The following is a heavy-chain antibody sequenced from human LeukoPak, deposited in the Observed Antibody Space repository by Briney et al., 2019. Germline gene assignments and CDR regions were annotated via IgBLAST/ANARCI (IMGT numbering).Heavy chain of an antibody. CDR1: GFTFSSYA. V-gene: IGHV3-23*01. CDR2: ISGSGGST. J-gene: IGHJ5*01. CDR3: VKGATGEWLAS. D-gene: IGHD7-27*01. Sequence: PGGSLRLSCAASGFTFSSYAMSWVRQAPGKGLEWVSAISGSGGSTYYADSVKGRFTISRDKSKNTVYLQMNSLRVEDTAVYYCVKGATGEWLASWGQGTVVTVSS.